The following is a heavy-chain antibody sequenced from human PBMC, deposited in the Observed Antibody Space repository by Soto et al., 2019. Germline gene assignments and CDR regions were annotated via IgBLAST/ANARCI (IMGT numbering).Heavy chain of an antibody. J-gene: IGHJ6*02. V-gene: IGHV3-33*01. CDR3: ARGKSQLLYYYGMDV. Sequence: SLRLSCAASGFTFSSYGMHCVRQAPGKGLEWGAVIWYDGSNKYYADSVKVRFTISRDNSKNTLYLQMNSLKAEDTAVYYWARGKSQLLYYYGMDVWGQGTTVTVSS. CDR2: IWYDGSNK. D-gene: IGHD2-2*01. CDR1: GFTFSSYG.